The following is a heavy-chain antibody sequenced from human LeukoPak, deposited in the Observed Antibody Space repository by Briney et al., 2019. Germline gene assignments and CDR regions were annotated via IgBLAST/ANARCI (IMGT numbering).Heavy chain of an antibody. Sequence: SETLSLTCTVSGGSISSYYWSWLRQPPGKGLEWIGYIYYSGSTNYNPSLKSRVTISVDTSKNQFSLKLSSVTAADTAVYYCARDVSGQLADYWGQGTLVTVSS. J-gene: IGHJ4*02. CDR1: GGSISSYY. CDR2: IYYSGST. V-gene: IGHV4-59*01. D-gene: IGHD6-6*01. CDR3: ARDVSGQLADY.